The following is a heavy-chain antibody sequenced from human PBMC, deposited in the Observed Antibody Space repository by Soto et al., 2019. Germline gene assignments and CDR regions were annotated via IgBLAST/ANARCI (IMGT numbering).Heavy chain of an antibody. V-gene: IGHV3-66*01. CDR2: IYTSGNT. D-gene: IGHD3-9*01. Sequence: PGGSLRLSCAASDFIVSSNYMAWVRQPPGKGLEWVSIIYTSGNTDYADSVKGRFTISRDISKNTLYLQMNSLRAEDTAVYYCTRGFHEILTNYYIPFDYWGQGALVTVSS. CDR3: TRGFHEILTNYYIPFDY. J-gene: IGHJ4*02. CDR1: DFIVSSNY.